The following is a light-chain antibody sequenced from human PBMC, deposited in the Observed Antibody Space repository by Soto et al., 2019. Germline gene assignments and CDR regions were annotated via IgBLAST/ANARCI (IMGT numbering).Light chain of an antibody. CDR2: DAS. CDR3: QQYATFSGA. Sequence: DIQMTQSPSTLSASVGVSVTVTCRSSQSGSGWVAWYQQKPGEAPQLLVYDASALPRGVPSRFSGSGAAAKFDLTIASLQPDDFATYYCQQYATFSGAVGPGTKGEI. J-gene: IGKJ4*01. CDR1: QSGSGW. V-gene: IGKV1-5*01.